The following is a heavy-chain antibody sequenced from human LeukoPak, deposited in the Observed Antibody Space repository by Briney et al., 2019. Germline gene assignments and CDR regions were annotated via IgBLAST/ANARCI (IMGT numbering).Heavy chain of an antibody. CDR2: IYPGDSDT. Sequence: GESLKISCKGSGYSFTSYLIGWVRQMPGKGLEWMVIIYPGDSDTRYSPSFQDHVTISADKSNSTAYLQWSSLKASDTAMYYCSRGEYSSSPGVYWGQGTLVTVSS. V-gene: IGHV5-51*01. D-gene: IGHD6-6*01. J-gene: IGHJ4*02. CDR3: SRGEYSSSPGVY. CDR1: GYSFTSYL.